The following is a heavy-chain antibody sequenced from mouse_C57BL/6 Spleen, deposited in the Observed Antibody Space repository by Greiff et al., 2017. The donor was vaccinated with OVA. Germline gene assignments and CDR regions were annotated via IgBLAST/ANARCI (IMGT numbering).Heavy chain of an antibody. Sequence: QVQLQQPGAELVMPGASVKLSCKASGYTFTSYWMHWVKQRPGQGLEWIGEIDPSDSYTNYNQKFKGKSTLTVDKSSSTAYMQLSSLTSEDSAVYYCARHGDYAMDDWGEGASVTGSS. J-gene: IGHJ4*01. V-gene: IGHV1-69*01. CDR3: ARHGDYAMDD. CDR2: IDPSDSYT. CDR1: GYTFTSYW.